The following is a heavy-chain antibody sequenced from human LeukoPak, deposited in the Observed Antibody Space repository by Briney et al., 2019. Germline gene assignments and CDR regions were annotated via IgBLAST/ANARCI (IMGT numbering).Heavy chain of an antibody. Sequence: TLSLTCTVSGGSISSGGYYWSWIRQHPGKGLEWIGYIYYSGSTYYNPSLKSRVTISVDTSKNQFSLKLSSVTAADTAVYYCACPYCSGGSCYAKTWGQGTLVTVSS. V-gene: IGHV4-31*03. J-gene: IGHJ5*02. CDR3: ACPYCSGGSCYAKT. CDR2: IYYSGST. D-gene: IGHD2-15*01. CDR1: GGSISSGGYY.